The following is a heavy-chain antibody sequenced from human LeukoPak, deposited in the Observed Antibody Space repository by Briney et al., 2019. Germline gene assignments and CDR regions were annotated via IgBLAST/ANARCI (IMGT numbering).Heavy chain of an antibody. J-gene: IGHJ4*02. CDR1: GFSVSNTY. V-gene: IGHV3-53*01. CDR2: VYSGGST. D-gene: IGHD3-16*02. Sequence: GGSLRLSCTASGFSVSNTYMSWVRQAPGKGLQWVSIVYSGGSTDYVDSVQGRFTVSRDNSKNTVYLQMNNLRAEDTAVYYCAKGGSYRSQPYFDYWGQGTPVTVSS. CDR3: AKGGSYRSQPYFDY.